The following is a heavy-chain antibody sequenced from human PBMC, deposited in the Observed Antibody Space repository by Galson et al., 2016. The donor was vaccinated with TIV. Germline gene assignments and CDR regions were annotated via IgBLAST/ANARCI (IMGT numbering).Heavy chain of an antibody. D-gene: IGHD6-6*01. Sequence: LSLTCTVFGGSIKNGDFFWTWIRQPPGKGLEWIGYVYYSGRTNYSPSLQSRLSLSVDTSKNQFSLRLSPVTAAVPAVYYCFGDARPYYHGLDIWGQGTMVTVSS. CDR2: VYYSGRT. J-gene: IGHJ3*02. V-gene: IGHV4-30-4*01. CDR1: GGSIKNGDFF. CDR3: FGDARPYYHGLDI.